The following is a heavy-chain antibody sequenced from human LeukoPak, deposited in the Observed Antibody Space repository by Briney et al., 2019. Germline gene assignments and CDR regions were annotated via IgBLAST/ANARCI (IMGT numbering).Heavy chain of an antibody. CDR2: ISYDGSNK. Sequence: GGSLRLSCAASGFTFSSYGMHWVRQAPGKGLEWVAVISYDGSNKYYADSVKGRFTISRDNAKNTLFLQMKSLRVEDTAVYYCARDYTALDYWGQGTLVTVSS. CDR1: GFTFSSYG. V-gene: IGHV3-30*03. J-gene: IGHJ4*02. D-gene: IGHD5-18*01. CDR3: ARDYTALDY.